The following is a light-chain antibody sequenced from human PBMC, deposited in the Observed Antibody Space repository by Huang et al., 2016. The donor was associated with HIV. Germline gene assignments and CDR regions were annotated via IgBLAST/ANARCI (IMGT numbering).Light chain of an antibody. CDR3: HQRSNWPQT. J-gene: IGKJ2*01. Sequence: EIVLTQSPATLSLSPGERATLSSRASQSVARYLAWYQHKPGQAPRLLIHDASNRSTGIPARFSGSGSETDFTLTISSLEPEDFAVYYCHQRSNWPQTFGQGTKVEIK. CDR2: DAS. V-gene: IGKV3-11*01. CDR1: QSVARY.